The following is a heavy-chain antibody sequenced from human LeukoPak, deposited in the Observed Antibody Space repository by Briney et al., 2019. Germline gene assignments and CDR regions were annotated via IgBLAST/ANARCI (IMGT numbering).Heavy chain of an antibody. CDR1: GDSISSNSYY. J-gene: IGHJ4*02. D-gene: IGHD3-16*01. CDR3: ARRLGNYIPYFDY. CDR2: IYYSGST. Sequence: SETLSLTCTVSGDSISSNSYYWGWIRQPPGKGLEWIGSIYYSGSTYYNPSLKSRVTISVDTSKNPFSLRLSSVTAADTAVYYCARRLGNYIPYFDYWGQGTLVTVSS. V-gene: IGHV4-39*01.